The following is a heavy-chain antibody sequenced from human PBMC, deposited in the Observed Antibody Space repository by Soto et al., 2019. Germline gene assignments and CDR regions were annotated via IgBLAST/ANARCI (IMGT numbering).Heavy chain of an antibody. J-gene: IGHJ4*01. CDR2: ISSSSENI. D-gene: IGHD2-21*02. Sequence: VQLVESGGGVVSPGGSLRLSCVGSGFSFRDHSMNWVRQPPGKGLQWISYISSSSENIYYADSVKGRFTVSRDNAKNTLFVQMNSLRDDDSAIYYCARLPKGSVVTGWGQGSLVTVSS. CDR1: GFSFRDHS. CDR3: ARLPKGSVVTG. V-gene: IGHV3-48*02.